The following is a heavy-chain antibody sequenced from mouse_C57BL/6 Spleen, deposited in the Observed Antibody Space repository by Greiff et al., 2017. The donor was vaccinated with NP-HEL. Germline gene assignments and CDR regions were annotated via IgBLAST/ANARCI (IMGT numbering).Heavy chain of an antibody. CDR2: IDPETGGT. CDR3: TRRGSSGYRGFDY. J-gene: IGHJ2*01. Sequence: VQLQQSGAELVRPGASVTLSCKASGYTFTDYEMHWVKQTPVHGLEWIGAIDPETGGTAYNQKFKGKAILTADKSSSTAYMELRSLTSEDSAVYYCTRRGSSGYRGFDYWGQGTTLTVSS. V-gene: IGHV1-15*01. CDR1: GYTFTDYE. D-gene: IGHD3-2*02.